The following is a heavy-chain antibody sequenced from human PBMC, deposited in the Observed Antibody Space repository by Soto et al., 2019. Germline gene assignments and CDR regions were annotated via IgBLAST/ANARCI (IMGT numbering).Heavy chain of an antibody. D-gene: IGHD2-2*01. V-gene: IGHV4-31*03. CDR3: ASYQQSYAFDI. J-gene: IGHJ3*02. CDR2: IFYSGST. Sequence: PSETLSLTCTVSGGSISSGAYYWSWIRQHPGKGLEWIGYIFYSGSTYYNPSLKSRVTISVDTSKNQFSLKLSSVTAADTAVYYCASYQQSYAFDIWGQGTMVTVSS. CDR1: GGSISSGAYY.